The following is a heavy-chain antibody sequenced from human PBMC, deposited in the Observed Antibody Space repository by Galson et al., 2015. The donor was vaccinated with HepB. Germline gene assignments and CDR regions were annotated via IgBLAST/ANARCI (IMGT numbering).Heavy chain of an antibody. Sequence: LRLSCAASGFTFNNFWMNWVRQTPEKGLECVANIKQDGSETYYLDSVRGRFTVSRDNAKNSLYLQMNSLRVEDTAIYYCVRGVDIWGQGTQVTVSS. CDR1: GFTFNNFW. CDR2: IKQDGSET. V-gene: IGHV3-7*03. J-gene: IGHJ4*02. CDR3: VRGVDI.